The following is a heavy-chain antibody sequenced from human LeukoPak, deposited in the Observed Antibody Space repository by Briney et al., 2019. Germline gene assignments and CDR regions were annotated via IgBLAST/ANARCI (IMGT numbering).Heavy chain of an antibody. CDR2: IYSGGST. V-gene: IGHV3-53*05. CDR1: GFTVSSNY. CDR3: AKDIAAAGTGWYFDL. J-gene: IGHJ2*01. Sequence: GGSLRLSCAVSGFTVSSNYMSWVRQAPGKELEWVSVIYSGGSTYYADYVKGRFTISRDNAKNSLYLQMNSLRAEDTALYYCAKDIAAAGTGWYFDLWGRGTLVTVSS. D-gene: IGHD6-13*01.